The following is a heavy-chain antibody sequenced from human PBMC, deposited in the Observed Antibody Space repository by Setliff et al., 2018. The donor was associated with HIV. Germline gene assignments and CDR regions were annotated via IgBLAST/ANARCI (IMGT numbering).Heavy chain of an antibody. V-gene: IGHV1-69*13. Sequence: SVKVPCKASGGTFSSSPISWVRQAPGQGLEWMGGIIPIFGTTHYAQKFQGRVTVTADQSTSTAYMQLSSLRSDDTAVYYCARGGNYDSSGYGDYYYYMDVWG. J-gene: IGHJ6*03. CDR1: GGTFSSSP. CDR3: ARGGNYDSSGYGDYYYYMDV. D-gene: IGHD3-22*01. CDR2: IIPIFGTT.